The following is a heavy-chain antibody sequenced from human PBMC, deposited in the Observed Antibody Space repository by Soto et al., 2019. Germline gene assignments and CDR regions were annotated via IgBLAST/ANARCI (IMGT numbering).Heavy chain of an antibody. CDR1: GFTFSSYE. V-gene: IGHV3-48*03. CDR2: ISSSGSTI. Sequence: PGGSLRLSCAASGFTFSSYEMNWVRQAPGKGLEWVSYISSSGSTIYYADSVKGRFTISRDNAKNSLYLQMNSLRAEDTAVYYCARAPRPRYYDILTGYWGAPDYWGQGTLVTVSS. J-gene: IGHJ4*02. CDR3: ARAPRPRYYDILTGYWGAPDY. D-gene: IGHD3-9*01.